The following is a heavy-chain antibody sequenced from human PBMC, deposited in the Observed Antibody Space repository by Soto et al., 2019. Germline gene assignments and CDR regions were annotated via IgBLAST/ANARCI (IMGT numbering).Heavy chain of an antibody. D-gene: IGHD3-9*01. Sequence: HPGGSLRLSCAASGFTFSSYGMHWVRQAPGKGLEWVAVIWYDGSNKYYADSVKGRFTISRDNSKNTLYLQMNSLRAEDTAVYYCARSPGLRYRDWFDPYFDYWGQGT. CDR3: ARSPGLRYRDWFDPYFDY. J-gene: IGHJ4*02. CDR2: IWYDGSNK. V-gene: IGHV3-33*01. CDR1: GFTFSSYG.